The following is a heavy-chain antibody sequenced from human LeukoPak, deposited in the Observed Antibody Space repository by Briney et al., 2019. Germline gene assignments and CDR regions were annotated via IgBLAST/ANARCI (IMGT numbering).Heavy chain of an antibody. J-gene: IGHJ4*02. CDR3: ASQKEPATSFDY. CDR1: GFTFSSYG. CDR2: IRYDGSNI. D-gene: IGHD1-14*01. V-gene: IGHV3-30*02. Sequence: GGSLRLSCAASGFTFSSYGMHWVRQAPGKGLEWVAFIRYDGSNIHYADSVKGRFTISRDNSKNTLYLQMNSLRAEDTAVYYCASQKEPATSFDYWGQGTLVTVSS.